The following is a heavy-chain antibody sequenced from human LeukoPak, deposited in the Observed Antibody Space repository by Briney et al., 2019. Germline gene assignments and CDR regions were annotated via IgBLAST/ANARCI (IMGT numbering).Heavy chain of an antibody. D-gene: IGHD3-10*01. CDR2: IYHSGST. V-gene: IGHV4-30-2*01. J-gene: IGHJ4*02. CDR3: ARALPGGFGIGFDY. CDR1: GGSISSGGYS. Sequence: PSETLSLTCAVSGGSISSGGYSWSWIRQPPGKGLEXIGYIYHSGSTYYNPSLKSRVTISVDRSKNQFSLKLSSVTAADTAVYYCARALPGGFGIGFDYWGQGALVTVSS.